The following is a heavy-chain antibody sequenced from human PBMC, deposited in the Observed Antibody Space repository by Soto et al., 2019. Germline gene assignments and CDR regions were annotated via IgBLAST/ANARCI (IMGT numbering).Heavy chain of an antibody. CDR1: GYTFSSYA. V-gene: IGHV1-69*13. Sequence: GASVKVSCKASGYTFSSYAISWVRQAPGQGLELMGGIIPIFGTANYAQKFQGRVTITADESTSTAYMELSSLRSEDTAVYYCARDYKVSRDSSGYYNDAFDIWGQGTMVTVSS. CDR2: IIPIFGTA. D-gene: IGHD3-22*01. CDR3: ARDYKVSRDSSGYYNDAFDI. J-gene: IGHJ3*02.